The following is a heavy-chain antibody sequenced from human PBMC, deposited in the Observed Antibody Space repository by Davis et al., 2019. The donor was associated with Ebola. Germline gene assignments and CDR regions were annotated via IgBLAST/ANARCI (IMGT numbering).Heavy chain of an antibody. Sequence: ASVKVSCKASGYTFTSYYMHWVRQAPGQGLEWMGIINPSGGSTNYAQKFQGRVTITADKSTSTAYMELSSLRSEDTAVYYCARDRGVMTTVTTSWFDPWGQGTLVTVSS. D-gene: IGHD4-11*01. CDR2: INPSGGST. J-gene: IGHJ5*02. CDR1: GYTFTSYY. V-gene: IGHV1-46*01. CDR3: ARDRGVMTTVTTSWFDP.